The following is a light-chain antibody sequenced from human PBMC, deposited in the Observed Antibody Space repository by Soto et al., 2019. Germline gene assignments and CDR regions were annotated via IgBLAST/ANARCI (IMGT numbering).Light chain of an antibody. CDR3: CSYATSSAYV. CDR2: EGS. J-gene: IGLJ1*01. V-gene: IGLV2-23*01. CDR1: SIDVGSYHL. Sequence: SALTQPASVSGSPGQSITISCTGTSIDVGSYHLVSWYQHHPGKAPKLMIYEGSKRPSGVSNRFSGSKSGNTASLTISGLQAEDEADYYCCSYATSSAYVFGTGTKLTVL.